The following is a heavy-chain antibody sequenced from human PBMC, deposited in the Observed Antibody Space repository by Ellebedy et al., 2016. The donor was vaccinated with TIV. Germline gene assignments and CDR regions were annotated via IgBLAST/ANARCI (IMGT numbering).Heavy chain of an antibody. V-gene: IGHV3-30*03. CDR3: AGSSGYYFTFAISDY. CDR2: ISYDGSNK. D-gene: IGHD3-22*01. CDR1: GFTFSSYS. J-gene: IGHJ4*02. Sequence: GESLKISXAASGFTFSSYSMNWVRQAPGKGLEWVAVISYDGSNKYYADSVKGRFTISRDNSKNTLYLQMNSLRAEDTAVYYCAGSSGYYFTFAISDYWGQGTLVTVSS.